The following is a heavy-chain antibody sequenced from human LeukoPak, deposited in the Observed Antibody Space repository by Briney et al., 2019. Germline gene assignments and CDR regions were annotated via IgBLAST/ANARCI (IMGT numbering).Heavy chain of an antibody. CDR3: ARDFLLQSEGLFDY. J-gene: IGHJ4*02. CDR2: FYISGST. CDR1: GGSISSYY. Sequence: SETLSPTCTVSGGSISSYYWSWIRQPAGKGLERIGRFYISGSTNYNPSLKSRVTMSVDTSKNQFSLRLNSVTAADTAVYYCARDFLLQSEGLFDYWGQGTLVTVSS. V-gene: IGHV4-4*07. D-gene: IGHD4-11*01.